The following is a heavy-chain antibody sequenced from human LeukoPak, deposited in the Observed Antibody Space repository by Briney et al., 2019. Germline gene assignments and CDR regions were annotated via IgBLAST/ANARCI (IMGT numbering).Heavy chain of an antibody. CDR1: GFTFSSYG. Sequence: PGGSLRLSCAASGFTFSSYGMHWVRQAPGKGLEWVAVISYDGSNKYYADSVKGRFTISRDNSKNTLYLQMNSLRAEDTAVYYCAARGYSYGIDYWGQGTLVTVSS. V-gene: IGHV3-30*03. CDR2: ISYDGSNK. J-gene: IGHJ4*02. D-gene: IGHD5-18*01. CDR3: AARGYSYGIDY.